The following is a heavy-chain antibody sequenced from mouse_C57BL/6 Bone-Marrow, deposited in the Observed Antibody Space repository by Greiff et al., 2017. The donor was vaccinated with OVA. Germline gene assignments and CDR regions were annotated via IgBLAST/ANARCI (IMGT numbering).Heavy chain of an antibody. CDR3: ARGNSHWYFDV. J-gene: IGHJ1*03. Sequence: QVQLQQSGAELARPGASVKLSCKASGYTFTSYGISWVKQRTGQGLEWIGEIYPRSGNTYYNEKFKGKATLTADKSSSTAYMELRSLTSEDYAVNFCARGNSHWYFDVWGTGTTVTVSS. V-gene: IGHV1-81*01. D-gene: IGHD2-1*01. CDR2: IYPRSGNT. CDR1: GYTFTSYG.